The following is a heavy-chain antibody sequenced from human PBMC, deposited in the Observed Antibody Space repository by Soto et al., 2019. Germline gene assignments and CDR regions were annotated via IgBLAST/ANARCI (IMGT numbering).Heavy chain of an antibody. Sequence: PSETLSLTCAVSGYSISSGYYWGWIRQPPGKGREWIGSIYHSGSTYYNPSLKRRVTIPVDTSKNQFSLKLSSVTAADTAVYYCARGGYYDSSGYYRGYYFDYWGQGTLVTVSS. CDR3: ARGGYYDSSGYYRGYYFDY. D-gene: IGHD3-22*01. CDR2: IYHSGST. V-gene: IGHV4-38-2*01. CDR1: GYSISSGYY. J-gene: IGHJ4*02.